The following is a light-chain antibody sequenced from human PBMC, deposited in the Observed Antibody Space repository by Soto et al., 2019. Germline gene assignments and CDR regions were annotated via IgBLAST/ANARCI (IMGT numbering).Light chain of an antibody. CDR1: SGHNSYA. V-gene: IGLV4-69*02. J-gene: IGLJ3*02. Sequence: QPVLTQPPSASASLGASVKLTCTLSSGHNSYAIAWHQQQPEKGPRYVMKINNDGSHIKGDGIPDRFSGSSSGAERYLTISSLQSEDEADYYCQTWGTGPWVFGGGTKLTVL. CDR2: INNDGSH. CDR3: QTWGTGPWV.